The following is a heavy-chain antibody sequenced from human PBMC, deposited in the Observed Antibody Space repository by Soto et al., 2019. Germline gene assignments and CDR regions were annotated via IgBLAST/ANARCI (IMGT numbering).Heavy chain of an antibody. CDR1: GYTFTSYG. V-gene: IGHV1-18*04. D-gene: IGHD6-6*01. Sequence: ASVKVSCKASGYTFTSYGISCVLQSPVQWLEWMGWISAYNGNTNYAQKLQGRVTMTTDTSTSTAYMELRSLRSGDTAVYYCARDLSSGSSSAHNWFDPWGQGTLVTVSS. J-gene: IGHJ5*02. CDR2: ISAYNGNT. CDR3: ARDLSSGSSSAHNWFDP.